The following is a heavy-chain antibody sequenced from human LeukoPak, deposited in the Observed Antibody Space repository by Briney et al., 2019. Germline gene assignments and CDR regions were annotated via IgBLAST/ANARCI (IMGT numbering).Heavy chain of an antibody. CDR3: ARRRQVSYYSPYAFDI. CDR1: GGSMTNSY. D-gene: IGHD2-15*01. CDR2: IYFTGST. J-gene: IGHJ3*02. Sequence: PSETLSLTCTVSGGSMTNSYWGWIRQPPGKGLEWLGYIYFTGSTNSNPSLKSRVTISLDTSKNQLSLRLTSVTAADAAVYYCARRRQVSYYSPYAFDIWGQGTMVTVSS. V-gene: IGHV4-59*08.